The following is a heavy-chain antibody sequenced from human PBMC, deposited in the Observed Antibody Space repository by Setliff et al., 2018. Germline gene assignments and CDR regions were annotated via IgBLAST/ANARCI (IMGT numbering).Heavy chain of an antibody. D-gene: IGHD3-22*01. V-gene: IGHV4-61*10. CDR1: GGSINSGSYY. CDR2: IYYGGTT. CDR3: ARHRRDSSGNYFVGLYYFDY. J-gene: IGHJ4*02. Sequence: PSETLSLTCTVSGGSINSGSYYWSWIRQSAGKGLEWIGYIYYGGTTNYNPSLKSRVSISLDTSKSQFSLRLSSLTAADTAVYYCARHRRDSSGNYFVGLYYFDYWGQGTPVTVSS.